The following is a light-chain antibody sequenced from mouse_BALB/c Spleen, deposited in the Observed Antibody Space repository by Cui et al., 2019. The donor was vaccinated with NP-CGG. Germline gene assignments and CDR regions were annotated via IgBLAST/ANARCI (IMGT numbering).Light chain of an antibody. CDR3: ALWYSNHWV. V-gene: IGLV1*01. Sequence: QAVVTQESELTTSPGETVTLTCRSSTGTVTTSNYANWVQEKPDHFFTGLIGGTNNRAPGAPARFSGSLIGDKAALTITGAQTEDEAIYFCALWYSNHWVFGGGTKLTVL. CDR1: TGTVTTSNY. CDR2: GTN. J-gene: IGLJ1*01.